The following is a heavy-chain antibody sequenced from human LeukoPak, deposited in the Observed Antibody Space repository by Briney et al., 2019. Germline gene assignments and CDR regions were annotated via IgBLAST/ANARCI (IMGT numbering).Heavy chain of an antibody. V-gene: IGHV3-11*01. D-gene: IGHD3-22*01. CDR3: ARDRNYYDSSGYGY. CDR1: GFTFSDYY. Sequence: PGGSLRLSCAASGFTFSDYYMSWIRQAPGNGLEWVSYISGSGSTIYYADSVKGRFTISRDNAKNSLYLQMNSLRAEDTAVYYCARDRNYYDSSGYGYWGQGTLVTVSS. CDR2: ISGSGSTI. J-gene: IGHJ4*02.